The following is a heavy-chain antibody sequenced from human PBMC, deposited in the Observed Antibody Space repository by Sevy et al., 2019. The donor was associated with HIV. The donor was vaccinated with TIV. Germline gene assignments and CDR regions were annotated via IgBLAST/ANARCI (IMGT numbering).Heavy chain of an antibody. D-gene: IGHD3-3*02. V-gene: IGHV3-23*01. CDR2: TPTTGIST. CDR3: ARGWPIHL. CDR1: GFSFDNHA. J-gene: IGHJ4*02. Sequence: GGSLRLSCAASGFSFDNHAMMWFCQPPGKGLEWVSTTPTTGISTFYANSVRGRFIISRDNSKSTLYLEMNSLRVEDTALYYCARGWPIHLWGQGTLVTVSS.